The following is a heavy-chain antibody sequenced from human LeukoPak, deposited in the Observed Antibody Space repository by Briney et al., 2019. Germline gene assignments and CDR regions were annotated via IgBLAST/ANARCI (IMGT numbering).Heavy chain of an antibody. CDR2: VSIGGTYT. CDR3: ARNKINTVTTGWYFDL. Sequence: PGGSLILSCAASGFTFSSYGMNWVRQAPGKGLDWLSLVSIGGTYTYYADSVKGRFTISRDDAKNSLYLQMNSLTAEDTAEYYCARNKINTVTTGWYFDLWGRGTLVTVSS. V-gene: IGHV3-21*01. J-gene: IGHJ2*01. CDR1: GFTFSSYG. D-gene: IGHD4-17*01.